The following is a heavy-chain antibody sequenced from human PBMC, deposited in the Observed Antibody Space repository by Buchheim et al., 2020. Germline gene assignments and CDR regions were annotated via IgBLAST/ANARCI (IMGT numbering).Heavy chain of an antibody. D-gene: IGHD3-22*01. CDR3: ARDYGYYDSGVYFDH. J-gene: IGHJ4*02. CDR2: IFTSGST. Sequence: QVQLRESGPALVKPSETLSLTCIVSGDSISSYYWSWIRQPAGKGLEWLGRIFTSGSTAYNPALKSRVTMSVDMSKNQFSLKLTSVTAADTAVYYCARDYGYYDSGVYFDHWGPGNL. CDR1: GDSISSYY. V-gene: IGHV4-4*07.